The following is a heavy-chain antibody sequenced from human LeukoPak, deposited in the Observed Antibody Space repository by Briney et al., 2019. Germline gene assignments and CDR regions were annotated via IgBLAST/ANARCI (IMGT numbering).Heavy chain of an antibody. D-gene: IGHD1-14*01. CDR3: ARHLTGWAAFDM. J-gene: IGHJ3*02. Sequence: SETLSLTCTVSGGSISSSSYYWGWIRQPPGKGLDWIGYISYSGNTNYNPSLKSRVTISVDTSNNQFSLKLNSVTATDTAVYYCARHLTGWAAFDMWGRGTMVTVSS. CDR1: GGSISSSSYY. CDR2: ISYSGNT. V-gene: IGHV4-61*05.